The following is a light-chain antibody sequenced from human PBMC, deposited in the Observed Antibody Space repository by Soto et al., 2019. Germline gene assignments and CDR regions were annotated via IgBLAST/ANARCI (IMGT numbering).Light chain of an antibody. CDR1: QGISSA. J-gene: IGKJ4*01. CDR3: QQFNSYPSLP. Sequence: AIQLTQSPSSLSASVGDRVTITCRASQGISSALAWYHQKPGKAPKLLIYDASTLESGVPSRFSGSGSGTDFTLTISSLQPEDLATYYCQQFNSYPSLPFGGGTKVEIK. V-gene: IGKV1-13*02. CDR2: DAS.